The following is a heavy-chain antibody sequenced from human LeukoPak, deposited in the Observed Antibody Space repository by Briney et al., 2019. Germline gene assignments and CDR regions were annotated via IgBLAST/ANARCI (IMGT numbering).Heavy chain of an antibody. V-gene: IGHV3-23*01. D-gene: IGHD3-10*01. CDR1: GFTVSRTY. J-gene: IGHJ5*02. CDR3: ARNSYGSGSHDH. Sequence: GGSLRLSCAASGFTVSRTYMSWVRQAPGKGLEWVSAISGSGGSTYYADSVKGRFTISRDNSKNTLYLQMNSLSVEDTGVYYCARNSYGSGSHDHWGQGTLVTVSS. CDR2: ISGSGGST.